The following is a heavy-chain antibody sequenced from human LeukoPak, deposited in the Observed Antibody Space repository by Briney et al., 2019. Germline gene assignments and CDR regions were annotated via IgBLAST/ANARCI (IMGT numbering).Heavy chain of an antibody. Sequence: ASVKVSCKASGYTFTSYYMHWVRQAPGQGLEWMGIINPSGGSTSYAQKFQGKVTMTRDTSTSTVYMELSSLSSEDTAVYYCARTIIAVGWFDPWGQGTLVTVSS. CDR1: GYTFTSYY. CDR3: ARTIIAVGWFDP. D-gene: IGHD6-19*01. V-gene: IGHV1-46*03. CDR2: INPSGGST. J-gene: IGHJ5*02.